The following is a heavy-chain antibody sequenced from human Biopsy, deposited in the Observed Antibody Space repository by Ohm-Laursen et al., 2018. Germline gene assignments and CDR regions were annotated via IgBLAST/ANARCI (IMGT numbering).Heavy chain of an antibody. V-gene: IGHV3-7*01. CDR2: INQGGSEK. CDR3: ARLNSGTYDASDL. CDR1: GFTFTRYW. J-gene: IGHJ3*01. D-gene: IGHD1-26*01. Sequence: SLRLSCTASGFTFTRYWMSWVRQAPGKGLEWVANINQGGSEKYYVDSVKGRFTISRDNAQNSLYLHMNSLRAEDTAVYYCARLNSGTYDASDLWGQGTMVSVSS.